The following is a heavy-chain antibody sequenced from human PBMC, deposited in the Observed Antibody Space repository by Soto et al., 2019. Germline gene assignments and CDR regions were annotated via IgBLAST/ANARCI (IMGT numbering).Heavy chain of an antibody. J-gene: IGHJ5*02. D-gene: IGHD2-2*01. CDR1: GFSLSTSGVG. Sequence: QITLKESGPTLVKPTQTLTLTCTFSGFSLSTSGVGVGWIRQPPGKALEWLALIYWDDDKRYSPSLKSRLTITKDTSKNQVVLTMTNMDPVDTATYYCAHYCSSTSCYLALENWFDPWGQGTLVTVSS. CDR2: IYWDDDK. V-gene: IGHV2-5*02. CDR3: AHYCSSTSCYLALENWFDP.